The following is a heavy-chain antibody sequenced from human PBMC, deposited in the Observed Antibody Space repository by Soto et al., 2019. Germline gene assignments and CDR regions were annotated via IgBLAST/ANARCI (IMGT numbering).Heavy chain of an antibody. D-gene: IGHD2-15*01. CDR2: ITPLFGIP. Sequence: QVQLVQSGAEVKKPGSSVKVSCKASGGTSRSLSITWVRQAPGQGLEWMGGITPLFGIPNYPQKFHGRLTITADKSTGKAYLELSSLRSEDTAVYYCARDTHSAGGWFDTWGRGTMVNVSS. J-gene: IGHJ5*02. CDR3: ARDTHSAGGWFDT. CDR1: GGTSRSLS. V-gene: IGHV1-69*17.